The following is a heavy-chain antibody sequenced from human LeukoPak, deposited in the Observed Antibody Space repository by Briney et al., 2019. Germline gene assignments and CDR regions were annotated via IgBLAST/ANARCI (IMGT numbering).Heavy chain of an antibody. V-gene: IGHV1-24*01. D-gene: IGHD3-22*01. CDR3: ATDLRSSYYYDSSGYCHY. CDR1: GYTFTIYD. Sequence: ASVKLSCKASGYTFTIYDINWVRQAPGKGLEWMGGFDPEDGETSYAQKFQGRVTMTEDTSTDTAYMELSSLRSEDTAVYYCATDLRSSYYYDSSGYCHYWGQGTLVTVSS. J-gene: IGHJ4*02. CDR2: FDPEDGET.